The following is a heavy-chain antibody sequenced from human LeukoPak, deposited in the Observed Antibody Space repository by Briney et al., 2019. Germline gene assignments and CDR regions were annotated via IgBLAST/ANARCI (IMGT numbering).Heavy chain of an antibody. J-gene: IGHJ4*02. Sequence: GGSLRLSCAASGFTFSKAWMSRVRQAPGKGLEWVGRIKSKTDGGTTDYAAPVKGRFTISRDDSKNTLYLQMNSLKTEDTAVYYYTTFIVVVPAANDYWSQGTLVTVSS. V-gene: IGHV3-15*01. CDR3: TTFIVVVPAANDY. D-gene: IGHD2-2*01. CDR1: GFTFSKAW. CDR2: IKSKTDGGTT.